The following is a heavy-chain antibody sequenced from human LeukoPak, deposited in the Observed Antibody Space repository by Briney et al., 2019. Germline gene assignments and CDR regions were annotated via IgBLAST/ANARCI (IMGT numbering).Heavy chain of an antibody. D-gene: IGHD6-13*01. CDR3: ARDHGSSNWYYY. CDR1: GASISSNTYY. CDR2: ISNSGST. Sequence: SETLSLTCSASGASISSNTYYWGWVRQPPGKGLERIGYISNSGSTYYNPSLKSRVTISIDTSKTQFSLRLSSVTAADTAVYYCARDHGSSNWYYYWGQGTLVTVAS. J-gene: IGHJ4*02. V-gene: IGHV4-39*07.